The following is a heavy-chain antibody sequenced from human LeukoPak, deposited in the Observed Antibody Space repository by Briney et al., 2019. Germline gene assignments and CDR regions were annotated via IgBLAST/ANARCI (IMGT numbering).Heavy chain of an antibody. CDR3: ARAPLYSGGSGWSIYYFYAMDV. J-gene: IGHJ6*02. D-gene: IGHD6-19*01. V-gene: IGHV4-59*01. Sequence: SQTLSLTCTVSGGSISSSYWSWVRQPPGKGLEWIGYIDNSRSTNYNPSLKSRVTISLDTPKSQFSLKLSSVTAADTAVYYCARAPLYSGGSGWSIYYFYAMDVWGQGTTVTVSS. CDR2: IDNSRST. CDR1: GGSISSSY.